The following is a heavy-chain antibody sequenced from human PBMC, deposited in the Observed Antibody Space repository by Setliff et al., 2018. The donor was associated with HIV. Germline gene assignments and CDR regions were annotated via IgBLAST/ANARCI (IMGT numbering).Heavy chain of an antibody. D-gene: IGHD3-22*01. Sequence: ASVKVSCKASGYTFTDYYVHWVRQAPGQGLEWMGSMSPNSGNTHYAQKFRGRVTMTRNTSIGTAYMELSTLRSEDTAVYYCANYYYDSSGYYEAEYFQHWGQGTLVTVSS. CDR1: GYTFTDYY. CDR3: ANYYYDSSGYYEAEYFQH. V-gene: IGHV1-8*02. CDR2: MSPNSGNT. J-gene: IGHJ1*01.